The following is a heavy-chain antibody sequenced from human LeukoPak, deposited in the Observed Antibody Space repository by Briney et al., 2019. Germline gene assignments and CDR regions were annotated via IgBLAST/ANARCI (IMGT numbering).Heavy chain of an antibody. CDR2: ISGRGGSK. D-gene: IGHD2-2*01. CDR3: AKDPDIVVVPAAICFDH. V-gene: IGHV3-23*01. J-gene: IGHJ5*02. CDR1: GFTYSSYD. Sequence: GGSVRLSCAASGFTYSSYDMRWVGQARGKGLEGGSAISGRGGSKYYADAVKGRFTIYRDNDKKRLYREMNRQRAEDTAVYYCAKDPDIVVVPAAICFDHWGQGTLVTVSS.